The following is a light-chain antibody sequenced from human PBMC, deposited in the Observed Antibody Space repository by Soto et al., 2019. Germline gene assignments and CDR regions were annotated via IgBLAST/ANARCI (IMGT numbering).Light chain of an antibody. CDR3: QQYNNWPPS. CDR2: GAS. J-gene: IGKJ1*01. V-gene: IGKV3-15*01. CDR1: QSVSGN. Sequence: EIVMTQSPATLSVSPGERATLSCRASQSVSGNLAWYQQKPGQAPRLLIYGASTRATGIPARFSGSGSGTESTLAISSLQSEDFAVYYCQQYNNWPPSFGQGTKVEIK.